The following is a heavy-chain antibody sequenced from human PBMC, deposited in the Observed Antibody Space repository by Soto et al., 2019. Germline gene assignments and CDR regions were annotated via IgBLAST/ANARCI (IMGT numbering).Heavy chain of an antibody. Sequence: GGSLRLSCAASGFPFSDYYMSWIRQAPGKGLEWVSYISSSSSYTNYADSVKGRFTISRDNAKNSLYLQMNSLRAEDTAVYYCASQSDYLDYWGQGTQVTVSS. CDR1: GFPFSDYY. V-gene: IGHV3-11*06. CDR2: ISSSSSYT. CDR3: ASQSDYLDY. J-gene: IGHJ4*02.